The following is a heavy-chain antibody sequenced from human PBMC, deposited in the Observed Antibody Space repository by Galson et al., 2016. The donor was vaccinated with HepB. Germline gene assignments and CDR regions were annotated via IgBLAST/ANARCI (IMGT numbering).Heavy chain of an antibody. Sequence: TLSLTCAVSGGSISAYYWSWIRQIPGRGLECLGYIYHSGATYYKPSLKSRVTISVDPSRTQFSLHLRSVTAADTAIYYCARWWTRVLTPDAIHYAFDLWGQGTTVTVSS. CDR3: ARWWTRVLTPDAIHYAFDL. J-gene: IGHJ3*01. CDR2: IYHSGAT. D-gene: IGHD2-15*01. CDR1: GGSISAYY. V-gene: IGHV4-59*01.